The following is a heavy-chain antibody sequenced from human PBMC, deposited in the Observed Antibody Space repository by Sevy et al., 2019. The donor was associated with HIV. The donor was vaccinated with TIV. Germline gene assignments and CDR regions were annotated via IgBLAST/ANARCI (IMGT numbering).Heavy chain of an antibody. J-gene: IGHJ3*01. D-gene: IGHD2-2*01. CDR3: ARAGCSSDRFGVLGAFDF. CDR1: GDSVSSNSAA. CDR2: THYRSKWYN. Sequence: SQTLSLTCAISGDSVSSNSAAWNWIRQSPSRGLEWLGRTHYRSKWYNDYAVSVKGRITINPDRSKNQFSLQLKSVTPEDTAVYYCARAGCSSDRFGVLGAFDFWGQGTRVTVSS. V-gene: IGHV6-1*01.